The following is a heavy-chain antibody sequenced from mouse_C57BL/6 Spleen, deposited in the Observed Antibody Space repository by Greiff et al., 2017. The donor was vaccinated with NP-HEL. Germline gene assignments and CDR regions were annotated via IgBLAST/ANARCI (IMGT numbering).Heavy chain of an antibody. CDR2: IDPSDSYT. CDR1: GYTFTSYW. D-gene: IGHD4-1*02. V-gene: IGHV1-50*01. J-gene: IGHJ4*01. CDR3: ARSSTGPGAMDY. Sequence: VQLQQSGAELVKPGASVKLSCKASGYTFTSYWMQWVKQRPGQGLEWIGEIDPSDSYTNYNQKFKGKATLTVDTSSSTAYMQLSSLTSEDSAVYYCARSSTGPGAMDYWGQRTAVTVSS.